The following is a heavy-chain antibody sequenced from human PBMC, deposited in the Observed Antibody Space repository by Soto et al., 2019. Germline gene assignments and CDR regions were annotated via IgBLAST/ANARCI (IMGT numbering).Heavy chain of an antibody. D-gene: IGHD3-3*01. CDR2: ISWNSGSI. CDR3: AKLHYDFWSGYYRPKEDFDY. V-gene: IGHV3-9*01. J-gene: IGHJ4*02. CDR1: GFTFDDYA. Sequence: DVQLVESGGGLVQPGRSLRLSCAASGFTFDDYAMHWVRQAPGKGLEWVSGISWNSGSIGYADSVKGRFTISRDSAKNSLYLQMNSLRAEDTALYYCAKLHYDFWSGYYRPKEDFDYWGQGTLVTVSS.